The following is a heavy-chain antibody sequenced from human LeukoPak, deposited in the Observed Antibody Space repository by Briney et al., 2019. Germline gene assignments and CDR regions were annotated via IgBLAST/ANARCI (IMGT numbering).Heavy chain of an antibody. Sequence: SETLSLTCTVSGGSLTYYYWSWIRQPPGKGLECIGYVYYSGGPNYNPSLKSRVTISVDTSKNQFSLKLTSVTAADTAVYYCARSPGAWDAFDIWGLGTMVTVSS. CDR1: GGSLTYYY. J-gene: IGHJ3*02. CDR2: VYYSGGP. D-gene: IGHD7-27*01. CDR3: ARSPGAWDAFDI. V-gene: IGHV4-59*01.